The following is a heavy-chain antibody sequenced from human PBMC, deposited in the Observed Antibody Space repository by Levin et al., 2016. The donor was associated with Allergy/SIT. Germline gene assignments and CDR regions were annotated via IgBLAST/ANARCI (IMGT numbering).Heavy chain of an antibody. CDR1: GFTFSSYA. Sequence: GGSLRLSCAASGFTFSSYAMSWVRQAPGRGLEWVSIISGSGGSTYYADSVKGRFTISRDNSKNTLYLQLNSLRGEDTAVYYCARVGAEHFVVVTDLYFDYWGQGTPVTVSS. J-gene: IGHJ4*02. CDR2: ISGSGGST. CDR3: ARVGAEHFVVVTDLYFDY. V-gene: IGHV3-23*01. D-gene: IGHD2-21*02.